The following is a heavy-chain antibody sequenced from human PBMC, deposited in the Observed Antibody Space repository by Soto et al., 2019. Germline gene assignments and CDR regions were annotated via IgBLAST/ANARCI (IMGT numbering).Heavy chain of an antibody. D-gene: IGHD3-22*01. CDR2: INHSRST. J-gene: IGHJ5*01. Sequence: LEPLSLTCAVYGGSVSGHYWTWIRQPPGKGLEWIGEINHSRSTNDNPPLKRRVTISVDTSDNQFSLKLSSVTAADTAVYDRARRISMTVVVQTDAPDNYYFDSWSQGTLVTVSS. CDR1: GGSVSGHY. V-gene: IGHV4-34*01. CDR3: ARRISMTVVVQTDAPDNYYFDS.